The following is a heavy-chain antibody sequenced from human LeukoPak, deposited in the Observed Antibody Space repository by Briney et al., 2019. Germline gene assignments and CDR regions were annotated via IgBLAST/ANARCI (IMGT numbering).Heavy chain of an antibody. D-gene: IGHD6-19*01. V-gene: IGHV3-30*03. CDR3: ARDARTIIAVAGTFDD. Sequence: PGGSLRLSCAASGFTFSDHSMNWVRQAPGKGLEWVAVISYDGNNKYYADSVKGQFTISRDNSKNTLYLQMNSLRAEDTAVYYCARDARTIIAVAGTFDDWGQGTLVTVSS. CDR1: GFTFSDHS. CDR2: ISYDGNNK. J-gene: IGHJ4*02.